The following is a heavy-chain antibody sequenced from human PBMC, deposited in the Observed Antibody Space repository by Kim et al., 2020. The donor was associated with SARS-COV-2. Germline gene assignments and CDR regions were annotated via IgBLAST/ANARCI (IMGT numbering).Heavy chain of an antibody. CDR1: GGTFSSYA. D-gene: IGHD2-15*01. J-gene: IGHJ4*02. CDR3: ARGPVSCSGGSCYSRYFDY. V-gene: IGHV1-69*13. Sequence: SVKVSCKASGGTFSSYAISWVRQAPGQGLEWMGGIIPIFGTANYAQKFQGRVTITADESTSTAYMELSSLRSEDTAVYYCARGPVSCSGGSCYSRYFDYWGQGTLVTVSS. CDR2: IIPIFGTA.